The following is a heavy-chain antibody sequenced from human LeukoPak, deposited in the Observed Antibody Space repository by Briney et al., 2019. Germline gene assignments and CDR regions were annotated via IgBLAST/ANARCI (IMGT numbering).Heavy chain of an antibody. CDR1: GGSFSGYY. J-gene: IGHJ4*02. D-gene: IGHD6-13*01. CDR3: ARASNLAAAGTYYFDY. Sequence: PSETLSLTCAVYGGSFSGYYWSWIRQPPGKGLEWIGEINHSGSTNYNPSLKSRVTISVDTSKNQFSLKLSSVTAADTAVYYCARASNLAAAGTYYFDYCGQGTLVTVSS. V-gene: IGHV4-34*01. CDR2: INHSGST.